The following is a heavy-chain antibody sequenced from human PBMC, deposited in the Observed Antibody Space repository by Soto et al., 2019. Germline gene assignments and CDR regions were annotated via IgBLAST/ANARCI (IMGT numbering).Heavy chain of an antibody. V-gene: IGHV1-3*01. CDR2: INAGNGNT. J-gene: IGHJ3*02. D-gene: IGHD6-13*01. CDR1: GYTFTSYA. CDR3: AGLTGYSSSWFNDAFDI. Sequence: ASVKVSCKASGYTFTSYAMQWVRQAPGQRLEWMGWINAGNGNTKYSQKFQGRVTITRDTSASTAYMELSSLRSEDTAVYYCAGLTGYSSSWFNDAFDIWGQGTMVTVSS.